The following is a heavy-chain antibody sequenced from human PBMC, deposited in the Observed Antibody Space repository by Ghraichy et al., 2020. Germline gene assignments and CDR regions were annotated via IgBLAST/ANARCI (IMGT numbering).Heavy chain of an antibody. Sequence: SETLSLTCTVSGGSISSGGYYWSWIRQHPGKGLEWIGYIYYSGSTYYNPSLKSRVTISVDTSKNQFSLKLSSVTAADTAVYYCARYIAARPGFDAFDIWGQGTMVTVSS. D-gene: IGHD6-6*01. V-gene: IGHV4-31*03. CDR3: ARYIAARPGFDAFDI. CDR2: IYYSGST. CDR1: GGSISSGGYY. J-gene: IGHJ3*02.